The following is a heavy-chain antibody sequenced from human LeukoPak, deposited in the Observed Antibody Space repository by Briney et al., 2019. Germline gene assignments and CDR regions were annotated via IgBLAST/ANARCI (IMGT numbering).Heavy chain of an antibody. D-gene: IGHD5-24*01. V-gene: IGHV3-21*04. CDR1: GFTFSSYS. CDR3: ARARWLYYFDY. CDR2: ISSSSSYI. Sequence: GGSLRLSCAASGFTFSSYSMNWVRQAPGKGLEWVSSISSSSSYIYYADSVKGRFTISRDNAKNSLYLQMNSLRAEDTAVYYCARARWLYYFDYWGQGTLVTVSS. J-gene: IGHJ4*02.